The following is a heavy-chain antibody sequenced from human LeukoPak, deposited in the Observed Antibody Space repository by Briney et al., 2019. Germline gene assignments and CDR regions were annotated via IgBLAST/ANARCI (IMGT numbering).Heavy chain of an antibody. CDR2: IKQDGSEK. Sequence: GGSLRLSCAASGFTFSSYWMSWVRQAPGKGLEWVANIKQDGSEKYYVDSVKGRFTISRDNAKNSLYLQMNSLRAEDTAVYYCARVSTIFGVVITLSSFDYWGQGTLVTVSS. CDR3: ARVSTIFGVVITLSSFDY. V-gene: IGHV3-7*01. CDR1: GFTFSSYW. J-gene: IGHJ4*02. D-gene: IGHD3-3*01.